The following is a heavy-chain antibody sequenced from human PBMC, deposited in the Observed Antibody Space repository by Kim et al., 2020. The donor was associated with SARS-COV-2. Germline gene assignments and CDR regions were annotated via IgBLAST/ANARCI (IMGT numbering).Heavy chain of an antibody. Sequence: GGSLRLSCAASGFTFSSYGMHWVRQAPGMGLEWVAVISYDGSNKYYADSVKGRFTISRDNSKNTLYLQMNSLRAEDTAVYYCARDDCSSTSCYLSIINYYYYYTMDVWGQGTTVTVSS. D-gene: IGHD2-2*01. V-gene: IGHV3-33*05. CDR2: ISYDGSNK. J-gene: IGHJ6*02. CDR1: GFTFSSYG. CDR3: ARDDCSSTSCYLSIINYYYYYTMDV.